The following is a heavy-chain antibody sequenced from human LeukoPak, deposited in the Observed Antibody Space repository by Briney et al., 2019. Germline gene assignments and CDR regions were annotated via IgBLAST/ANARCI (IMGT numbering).Heavy chain of an antibody. V-gene: IGHV3-74*01. J-gene: IGHJ4*02. D-gene: IGHD6-19*01. CDR3: ARERTSGWDAFDF. CDR1: GFTFSSYA. CDR2: INSVGSST. Sequence: PGGSLRLSCAASGFTFSSYAMSWVRRAPGKGLVWVSRINSVGSSTSYADSVKGRFTISRDNAKNTLYLQMNSLRAEDTAVYYCARERTSGWDAFDFWGQGTLVTVSS.